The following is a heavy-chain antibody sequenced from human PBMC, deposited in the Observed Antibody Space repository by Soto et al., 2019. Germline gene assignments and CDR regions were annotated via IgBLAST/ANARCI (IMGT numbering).Heavy chain of an antibody. CDR1: GYTFTSHS. V-gene: IGHV1-18*04. CDR3: ARVGYYYGSGSYVFDP. J-gene: IGHJ5*02. D-gene: IGHD3-10*01. Sequence: QVQLVQSGAEVKKPGASVNVSCKASGYTFTSHSIIWVRRAPGEGLEWVGCISAYNGYTNSAENFQGRVTMTTDASMNTANMGLRSLRSDRTAVYYCARVGYYYGSGSYVFDPWGQGTPVTVSS. CDR2: ISAYNGYT.